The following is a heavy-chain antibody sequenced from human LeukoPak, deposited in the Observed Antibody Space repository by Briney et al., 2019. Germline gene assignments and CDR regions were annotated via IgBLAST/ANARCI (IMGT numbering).Heavy chain of an antibody. D-gene: IGHD6-19*01. CDR3: ARDPSNTSGRYIYFDS. CDR2: ISPYNGDT. V-gene: IGHV1-18*04. J-gene: IGHJ4*02. Sequence: ASVKVSCKASGYTFTRYAISWVRQAPGQGLEWMGWISPYNGDTNYAQNLQGRVTMTRDTSTSTAYMELRSLRSDDTAVYYCARDPSNTSGRYIYFDSWSQGTLVTVSS. CDR1: GYTFTRYA.